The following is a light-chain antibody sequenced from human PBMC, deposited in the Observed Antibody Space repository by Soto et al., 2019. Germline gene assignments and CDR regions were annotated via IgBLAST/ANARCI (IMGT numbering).Light chain of an antibody. CDR3: QQYGSSRIT. CDR2: GAS. V-gene: IGKV3-20*01. J-gene: IGKJ5*01. Sequence: EIGLTQSPGTLSLSPGERATLSCRASQSVSSSYLAWYQQKPGQAPRLLIYGASSRATCIPDRFSGSGSVTDFTLTISRLEPEDFAVYYCQQYGSSRITFGQGTRLEIK. CDR1: QSVSSSY.